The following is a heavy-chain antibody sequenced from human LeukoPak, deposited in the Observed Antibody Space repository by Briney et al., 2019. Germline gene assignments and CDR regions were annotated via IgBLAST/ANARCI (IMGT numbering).Heavy chain of an antibody. J-gene: IGHJ6*03. Sequence: ASVKVSCKASGYTFTGYYMHWVRQAPGQGLEWMGWMNPNSGGTEYAQKFQGRVTMTRDTSSSTAYMELSRLRSDDTAMYFCARSAYDRNYGDYGRYYYYYYVDVWGKGTTVTISS. CDR1: GYTFTGYY. V-gene: IGHV1-2*02. D-gene: IGHD4-17*01. CDR2: MNPNSGGT. CDR3: ARSAYDRNYGDYGRYYYYYYVDV.